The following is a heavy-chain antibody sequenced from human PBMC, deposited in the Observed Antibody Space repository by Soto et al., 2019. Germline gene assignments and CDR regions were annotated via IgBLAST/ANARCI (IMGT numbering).Heavy chain of an antibody. J-gene: IGHJ3*02. CDR2: IKSKTDGGTT. CDR1: GFTFSDAW. V-gene: IGHV3-15*01. Sequence: GGSLRLSCAASGFTFSDAWMRWVRQAPGKGLEWVGRIKSKTDGGTTDYAAPVKGRFTISRDDSKNTLYLQMNSLKTEDTAVYYCTTDSMTTDPLEIWGQGTMVTVSS. D-gene: IGHD4-4*01. CDR3: TTDSMTTDPLEI.